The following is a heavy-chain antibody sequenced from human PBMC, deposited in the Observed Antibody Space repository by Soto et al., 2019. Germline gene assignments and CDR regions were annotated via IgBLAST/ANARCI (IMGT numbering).Heavy chain of an antibody. CDR2: ISYDGSNK. CDR3: ARDQHLAYCGGDCYSYYFDY. D-gene: IGHD2-21*02. J-gene: IGHJ4*02. Sequence: LRLSCAASGFTFSSYAMHWVRQAPGKGLEWVAVISYDGSNKYYADSVKGRFTISRDNSKNTLYLQMNSLRAEDTAVYYCARDQHLAYCGGDCYSYYFDYWGQGTLVTVSS. V-gene: IGHV3-30-3*01. CDR1: GFTFSSYA.